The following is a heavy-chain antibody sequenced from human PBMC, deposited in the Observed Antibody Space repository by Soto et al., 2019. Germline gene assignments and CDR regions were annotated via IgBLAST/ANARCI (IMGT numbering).Heavy chain of an antibody. CDR1: GYTFTNYG. CDR2: ISHWGKT. V-gene: IGHV1-18*01. J-gene: IGHJ4*02. D-gene: IGHD3-10*01. Sequence: ASVKVFCKASGYTFTNYGISWVRQAPGQGLEWMGWISHWGKTNYAQKLQGRVTMTTDTSASTAFMELRSLRSDDTAMYFCARDLDGSGSYYTDYWGQGTLVTVSS. CDR3: ARDLDGSGSYYTDY.